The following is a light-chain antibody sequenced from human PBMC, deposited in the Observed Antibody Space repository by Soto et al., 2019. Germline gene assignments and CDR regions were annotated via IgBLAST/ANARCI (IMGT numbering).Light chain of an antibody. V-gene: IGLV2-14*03. Sequence: LTQPASVSGSPGQSITISCTGTSSDIGAYNYVSWYRQHPGKAPQLLIYDVNNRPSGVSHRFSGSKSGNTASLTISGLQSEDEADYFCTSYTGSNTLEVFGPGTQLTVL. CDR1: SSDIGAYNY. CDR2: DVN. CDR3: TSYTGSNTLEV. J-gene: IGLJ1*01.